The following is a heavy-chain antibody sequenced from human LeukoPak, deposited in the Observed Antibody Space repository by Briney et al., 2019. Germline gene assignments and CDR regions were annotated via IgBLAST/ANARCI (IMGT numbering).Heavy chain of an antibody. CDR3: ARGDYYDSSGYYVVAFDI. CDR1: GFTFSSYW. V-gene: IGHV3-7*05. J-gene: IGHJ3*02. Sequence: GGSPRLSCAASGFTFSSYWMSWVRQAPGKGLEWVANIKQDGSAKYYVDSVKGRFTISRDNAKNSLYLQINSLRVEDTAVYYCARGDYYDSSGYYVVAFDIWGQGTMVAVS. D-gene: IGHD3-22*01. CDR2: IKQDGSAK.